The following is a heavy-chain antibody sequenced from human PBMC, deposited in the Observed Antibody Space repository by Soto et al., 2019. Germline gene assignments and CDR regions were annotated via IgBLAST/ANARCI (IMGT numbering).Heavy chain of an antibody. J-gene: IGHJ5*02. CDR3: ARGGGYYDFWSGYLARPNWFDP. Sequence: ASVKVSCKASGYTFTSYYMHWVRQAPGQGLEWMGIINPSGGSTSYAQKFQGRVTMTRDTSTSTVYMELSSLRSEDTAVYYCARGGGYYDFWSGYLARPNWFDPWGQGTLVTVSS. V-gene: IGHV1-46*01. CDR2: INPSGGST. D-gene: IGHD3-3*01. CDR1: GYTFTSYY.